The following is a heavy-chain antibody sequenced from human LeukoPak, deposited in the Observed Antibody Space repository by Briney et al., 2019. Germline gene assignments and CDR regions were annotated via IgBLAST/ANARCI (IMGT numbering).Heavy chain of an antibody. CDR3: TKAARYCSGGCCWDY. Sequence: SETLSLTCTVSGDSISSYYWNWIRQPPGKGLEWIGYIYYSGNTNYNPSLKSRVTISLDTSKNQFSLKLTSVTAADTAIYYCTKAARYCSGGCCWDYWGQGTLVTVSS. V-gene: IGHV4-59*01. CDR1: GDSISSYY. D-gene: IGHD2-15*01. J-gene: IGHJ4*02. CDR2: IYYSGNT.